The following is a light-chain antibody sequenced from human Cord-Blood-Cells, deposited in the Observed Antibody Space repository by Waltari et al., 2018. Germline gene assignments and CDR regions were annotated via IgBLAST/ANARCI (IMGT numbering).Light chain of an antibody. V-gene: IGKV4-1*01. CDR1: QSVLYSSNNKNN. CDR2: WAS. CDR3: QQYYSTPPT. Sequence: DIVMTQSPDSLAVSLGERATINCKSSQSVLYSSNNKNNLAWYQQKPGQPPNLLIYWASTRESGVPDLFSGSGSGTDFTLTISSLQAEDVAVYYCQQYYSTPPTFGGGTKVEIK. J-gene: IGKJ4*01.